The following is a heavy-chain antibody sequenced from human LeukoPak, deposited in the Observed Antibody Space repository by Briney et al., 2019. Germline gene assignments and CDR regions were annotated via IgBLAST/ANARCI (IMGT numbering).Heavy chain of an antibody. V-gene: IGHV4-61*05. Sequence: SETLSLTCTVSGGSISDIINYWGWIRQPPGKGLEWIGYIYYSGSTNYNPSLKSRVTISVDTSKNQFSLKLSSVTAADTAVYYCARVGIVGAGFDCWGQGTLVTVSS. J-gene: IGHJ4*02. CDR3: ARVGIVGAGFDC. CDR2: IYYSGST. CDR1: GGSISDIINY. D-gene: IGHD1-26*01.